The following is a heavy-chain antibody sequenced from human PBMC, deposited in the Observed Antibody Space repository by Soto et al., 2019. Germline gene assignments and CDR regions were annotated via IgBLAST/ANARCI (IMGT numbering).Heavy chain of an antibody. D-gene: IGHD2-21*01. CDR2: INPSDGSP. J-gene: IGHJ1*01. Sequence: QVQLLQSGAEVQKPGASVKVSSKASGYTFTSYHVHWVRQAPGQGLEWMGIINPSDGSPTYEQKSQGIVTMTSDTSTSTVYLELSSLRSEDTAVYYCARDLLGGNCLGSWGQGTLVTVSS. CDR1: GYTFTSYH. V-gene: IGHV1-46*03. CDR3: ARDLLGGNCLGS.